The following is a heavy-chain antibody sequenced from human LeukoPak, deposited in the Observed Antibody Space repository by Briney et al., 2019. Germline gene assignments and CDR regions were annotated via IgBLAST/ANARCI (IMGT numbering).Heavy chain of an antibody. Sequence: ASVKVSCKASGGTFSSYAISWVRQAPGQGLEWMGRIIPILGIANYAQKFQGRVTITADKSTSTAYMELSSLRSEDTAVYYCARDWVDYDILTGYPYYYYGMDVWGQGTTVTVSS. D-gene: IGHD3-9*01. CDR1: GGTFSSYA. J-gene: IGHJ6*02. CDR3: ARDWVDYDILTGYPYYYYGMDV. V-gene: IGHV1-69*04. CDR2: IIPILGIA.